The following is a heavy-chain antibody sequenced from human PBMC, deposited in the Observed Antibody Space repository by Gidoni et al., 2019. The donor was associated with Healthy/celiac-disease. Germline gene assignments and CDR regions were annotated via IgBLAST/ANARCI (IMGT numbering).Heavy chain of an antibody. CDR3: AKTLRFLEWLSAPLFDY. V-gene: IGHV3-23*01. J-gene: IGHJ4*02. D-gene: IGHD3-3*01. Sequence: EVQLLESVGGLVQPGGSLRLSCAASCFTFSRYAMSWVRQAPGKGLEWVSAISGSGGSKYYADSVKGRFTIYRENDKNTLYLQMNSLRAEDTAVYYCAKTLRFLEWLSAPLFDYWGQGTLVTVSS. CDR1: CFTFSRYA. CDR2: ISGSGGSK.